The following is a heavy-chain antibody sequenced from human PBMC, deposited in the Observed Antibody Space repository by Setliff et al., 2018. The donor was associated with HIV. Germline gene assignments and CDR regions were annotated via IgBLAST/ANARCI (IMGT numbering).Heavy chain of an antibody. CDR1: GGSISSGSYY. CDR2: IYTSGST. J-gene: IGHJ4*02. CDR3: ARGLSSPFAAGL. D-gene: IGHD6-13*01. Sequence: SETLSLTCTVSGGSISSGSYYWSWIRQPAGKGLEWIGHIYTSGSTNYNPSLKSRVTISVDTSKNQFSLKLSSVTSADTAVYYCARGLSSPFAAGLWGQGTLVTVSS. V-gene: IGHV4-61*09.